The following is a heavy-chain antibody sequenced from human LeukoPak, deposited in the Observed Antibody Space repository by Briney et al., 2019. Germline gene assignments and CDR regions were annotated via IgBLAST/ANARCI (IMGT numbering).Heavy chain of an antibody. Sequence: GGSLRLSCVASGFTDSSNYVSWVRQAPGKGLEWVSIIYSGGTTYYADSVKGRFTISRDNSKNTLYLQMNSLRAEDTAVYYCARDRAPPTGWYFDLWGRGTLVTVSS. D-gene: IGHD3-10*01. CDR3: ARDRAPPTGWYFDL. CDR2: IYSGGTT. V-gene: IGHV3-53*01. CDR1: GFTDSSNY. J-gene: IGHJ2*01.